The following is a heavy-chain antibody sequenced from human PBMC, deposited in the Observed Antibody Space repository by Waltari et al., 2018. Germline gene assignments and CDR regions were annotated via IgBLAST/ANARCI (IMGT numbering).Heavy chain of an antibody. D-gene: IGHD3-22*01. CDR3: ARGPYYDSSGYYYVY. V-gene: IGHV4-34*01. CDR2: INHSGIT. J-gene: IGHJ4*02. CDR1: GGSLSGYY. Sequence: QVQLQQWGAGLLTPSETLSLTCAVYGGSLSGYYWSWIRQPPGKGLEWIGEINHSGITNYNPSLKSRVTISVDTSKNQFSLKLSSVTAADTAVYYCARGPYYDSSGYYYVYWGQGTLVTVSS.